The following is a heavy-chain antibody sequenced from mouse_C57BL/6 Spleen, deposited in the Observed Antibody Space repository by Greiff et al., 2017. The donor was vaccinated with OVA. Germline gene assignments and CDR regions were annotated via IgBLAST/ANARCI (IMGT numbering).Heavy chain of an antibody. CDR3: ARGDYYGSSSPYAMDY. D-gene: IGHD1-1*01. V-gene: IGHV1-64*01. Sequence: VQLQQPGAELVKPGASVKLSCKASGYTFTSYWMHWVKQRPGQGLEWIGMIHPNSGSTNYNEKFKSKATLTVDKSSSTAYLQLSSLTSEDSAVYYCARGDYYGSSSPYAMDYWGQGTSVTVSS. J-gene: IGHJ4*01. CDR1: GYTFTSYW. CDR2: IHPNSGST.